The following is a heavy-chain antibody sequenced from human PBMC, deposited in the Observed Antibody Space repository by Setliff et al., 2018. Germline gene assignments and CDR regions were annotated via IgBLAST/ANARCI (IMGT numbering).Heavy chain of an antibody. V-gene: IGHV1-18*01. D-gene: IGHD2-21*01. CDR1: GYIFSTYG. CDR2: ISANNGHT. Sequence: GASVKVSCKASGYIFSTYGITWVRQAPGQGLEWMGWISANNGHTNYAEKLRGRVTMTTDTSTSTAYVDLRSLRSDDTAVYFCARVTYCGGDCYSFDYWGQGTLVTVSS. J-gene: IGHJ4*02. CDR3: ARVTYCGGDCYSFDY.